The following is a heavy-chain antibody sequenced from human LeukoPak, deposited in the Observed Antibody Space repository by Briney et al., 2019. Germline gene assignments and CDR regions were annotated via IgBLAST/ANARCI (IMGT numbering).Heavy chain of an antibody. V-gene: IGHV3-48*03. CDR1: GFTFSSYE. CDR2: ISSSGSTI. Sequence: PGGSLRLSCAASGFTFSSYEMNWVRQAPGKGLEWVSYISSSGSTIYYADSVKGRFTISRDNAKNSLYLQMNSLRAEDTAVYYCGRARRDGYRDAFDIWGQGTMVTVSS. CDR3: GRARRDGYRDAFDI. D-gene: IGHD5-24*01. J-gene: IGHJ3*02.